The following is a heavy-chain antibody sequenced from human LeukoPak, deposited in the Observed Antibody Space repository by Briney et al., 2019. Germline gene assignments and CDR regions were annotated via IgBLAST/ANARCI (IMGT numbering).Heavy chain of an antibody. CDR3: AKDGLLGVVTPYYYYYMDV. CDR2: ISWDGGST. Sequence: GGSLRLSCAASGFTFDDYAMHWVRQAPGKGLEWVSLISWDGGSTYYADSEKGRFTISRDNSKNSLYLQMNSLRAEDTALYYCAKDGLLGVVTPYYYYYMDVWGKGTTVTVSS. J-gene: IGHJ6*03. V-gene: IGHV3-43D*04. D-gene: IGHD3-3*01. CDR1: GFTFDDYA.